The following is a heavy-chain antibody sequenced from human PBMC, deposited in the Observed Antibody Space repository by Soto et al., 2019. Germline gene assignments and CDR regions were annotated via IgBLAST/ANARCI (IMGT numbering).Heavy chain of an antibody. CDR2: ISGSGGST. CDR1: GFTFTSYA. D-gene: IGHD3-22*01. J-gene: IGHJ4*02. V-gene: IGHV3-23*01. Sequence: EVQLLESGGGLVQPGGSLRLSCAASGFTFTSYAMSWVRQPPGKGLKWAPAISGSGGSTYYADSVKGRFTISRDNSKNTLYLQMNSLRAEDTAVYYCAKGVSYYDSGGYHNWGQGTLVTVSS. CDR3: AKGVSYYDSGGYHN.